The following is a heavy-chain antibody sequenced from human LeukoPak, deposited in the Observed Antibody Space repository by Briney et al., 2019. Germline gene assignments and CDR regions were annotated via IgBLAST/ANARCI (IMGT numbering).Heavy chain of an antibody. CDR1: GFTFDDYA. J-gene: IGHJ4*02. V-gene: IGHV3-9*01. D-gene: IGHD3-16*01. CDR3: AKEDRRGRHFDY. CDR2: ISWNSGSI. Sequence: GGSLRLSCAASGFTFDDYAMHWVRQAPGKGLEWVSGISWNSGSIGYADSVKGRFTISRDNAKNSLHLQMNSLRAEDTALYYCAKEDRRGRHFDYWGQGTLVTVSS.